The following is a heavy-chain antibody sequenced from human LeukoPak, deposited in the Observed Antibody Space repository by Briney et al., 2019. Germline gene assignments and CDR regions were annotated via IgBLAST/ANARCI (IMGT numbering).Heavy chain of an antibody. D-gene: IGHD5-12*01. CDR2: ISGSGDST. V-gene: IGHV3-23*01. Sequence: GGSLRLSCAASGFTFSSYAMSWVRQAPGKGLEWASAISGSGDSTDYADSVKGRFTISRDDSRNTLYLQMNSLRAEDTAIYYCAKGRGYSTTWYSDYWGQGTLVTVSS. J-gene: IGHJ4*02. CDR1: GFTFSSYA. CDR3: AKGRGYSTTWYSDY.